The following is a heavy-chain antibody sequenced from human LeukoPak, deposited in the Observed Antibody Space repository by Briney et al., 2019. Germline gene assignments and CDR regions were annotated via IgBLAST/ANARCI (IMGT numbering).Heavy chain of an antibody. V-gene: IGHV4-4*07. D-gene: IGHD2-15*01. CDR1: GGSISSYY. J-gene: IGHJ4*02. CDR2: IYPSGST. CDR3: ARTSPRAATFDS. Sequence: SETLSLTCSVSGGSISSYYWSWIRQPAGKGLEWIGRIYPSGSTNYNPSLMSRVTMSVDTSKNQFSLKLSSVTAADTAVYYCARTSPRAATFDSWGQGTLVTVSS.